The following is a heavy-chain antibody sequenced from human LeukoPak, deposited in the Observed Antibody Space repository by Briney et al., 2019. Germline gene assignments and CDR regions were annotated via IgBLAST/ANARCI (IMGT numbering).Heavy chain of an antibody. CDR3: ARDRTMVRGVIGY. V-gene: IGHV3-7*04. CDR2: IKLDGSEK. J-gene: IGHJ4*02. CDR1: AFISRNYW. Sequence: GRSLTPSSAASAFISRNYWMNWVRQPPGKGLEWVANIKLDGSEKYYGESVKGRFPISRDNAKNSLYLQMNSLRAEDTAVYYCARDRTMVRGVIGYWGQGTLVTVSS. D-gene: IGHD3-10*01.